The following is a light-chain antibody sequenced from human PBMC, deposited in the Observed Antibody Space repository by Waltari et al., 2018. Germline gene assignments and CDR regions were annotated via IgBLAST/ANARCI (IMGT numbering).Light chain of an antibody. V-gene: IGLV1-44*01. CDR3: ATWEDRLTGVV. CDR1: YSNIGSNI. J-gene: IGLJ2*01. CDR2: SND. Sequence: QSVLTQPPSASGTPGQRVTISCSGSYSNIGSNIVTWYQQLPGTAPKLLIYSNDYRPSGVPDRFSGSKSGTSASLAISGLQSEDEADYYCATWEDRLTGVVFGGGTRVTVL.